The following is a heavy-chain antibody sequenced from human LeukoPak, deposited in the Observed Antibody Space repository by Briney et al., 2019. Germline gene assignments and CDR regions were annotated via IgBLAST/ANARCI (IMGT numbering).Heavy chain of an antibody. CDR2: ISGSGGGT. D-gene: IGHD2-2*01. CDR3: AKGGKSGYALVALFDC. V-gene: IGHV3-23*01. Sequence: GGSLRLSCAVSGLTLSSYAMSWVRQAPGKGLEWVSAISGSGGGTYYADSVKGRFAISRDNSKNTLYLQLNSLRAEDTAVYYCAKGGKSGYALVALFDCWGQGTLVTVSS. CDR1: GLTLSSYA. J-gene: IGHJ4*02.